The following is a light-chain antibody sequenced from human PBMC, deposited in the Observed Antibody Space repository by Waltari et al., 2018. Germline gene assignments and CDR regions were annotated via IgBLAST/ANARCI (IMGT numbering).Light chain of an antibody. CDR1: QSVSSN. J-gene: IGKJ2*01. CDR3: MQGLQIPVT. CDR2: GAS. V-gene: IGKV3-15*01. Sequence: EIVMTQSPATLSVSPGERATLSCRASQSVSSNLAWYQQKPGQAPRLLIYGASTRATGIPARFSGSGSGTDFTLKIRRVEAEDVGVYYCMQGLQIPVTFGQGTTLEIK.